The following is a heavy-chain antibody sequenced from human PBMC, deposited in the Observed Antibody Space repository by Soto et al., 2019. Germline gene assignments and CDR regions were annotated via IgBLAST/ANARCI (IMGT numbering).Heavy chain of an antibody. CDR3: ARGAYYDFWSGYPALDAFDI. CDR1: GGSISSYY. J-gene: IGHJ3*02. CDR2: IYTSGST. Sequence: SSETLSLTCTVSGGSISSYYWSWIRQPAGKGLEWIGRIYTSGSTNYNPSLKSRVTMSVDTSKNQFSLKLSSVTAADTAVYYCARGAYYDFWSGYPALDAFDIWGQGTMVTVS. D-gene: IGHD3-3*01. V-gene: IGHV4-4*07.